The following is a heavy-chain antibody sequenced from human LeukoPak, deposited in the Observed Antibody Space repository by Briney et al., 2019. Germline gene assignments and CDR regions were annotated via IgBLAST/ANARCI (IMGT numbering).Heavy chain of an antibody. V-gene: IGHV1-69*13. Sequence: SVKVSCKASGGTFSSYAISWVRQAPGQGLEWMGGIIPIFGTANYAQKFQGRVTITADESTSTAYMELSSLRSEDTAVYYCAREEREYCGGDCNDAFDIWGQRTMVTVSS. J-gene: IGHJ3*02. CDR3: AREEREYCGGDCNDAFDI. D-gene: IGHD2-21*02. CDR2: IIPIFGTA. CDR1: GGTFSSYA.